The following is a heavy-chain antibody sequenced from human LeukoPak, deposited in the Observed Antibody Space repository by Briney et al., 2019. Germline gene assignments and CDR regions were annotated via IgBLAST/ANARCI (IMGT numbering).Heavy chain of an antibody. CDR3: ARRQIYFDH. V-gene: IGHV4-4*09. CDR1: GGSISPYF. J-gene: IGHJ4*02. Sequence: SETLSLTCTVFGGSISPYFWSWIRQPPGKGPEWIGYIYTDGSTKYNPSLKSRVTISLDTSKNQFSLKLSSVTAADTAVYYCARRQIYFDHWGQGTLVTVSS. CDR2: IYTDGST.